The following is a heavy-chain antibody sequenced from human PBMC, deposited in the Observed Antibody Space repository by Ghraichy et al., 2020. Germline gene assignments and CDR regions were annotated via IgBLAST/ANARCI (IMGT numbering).Heavy chain of an antibody. Sequence: GGSLRLSCAASGFTFSTYAMAWVRQAPEKGLEWVASRVGVGGGTFYADSVRGRFTISRDNSRDRLFLQMNSLRAEDTAVYYCARRGNYRGGAFYIWGRGTVVVVSS. CDR1: GFTFSTYA. CDR2: RVGVGGGT. V-gene: IGHV3-23*01. J-gene: IGHJ3*02. D-gene: IGHD5-24*01. CDR3: ARRGNYRGGAFYI.